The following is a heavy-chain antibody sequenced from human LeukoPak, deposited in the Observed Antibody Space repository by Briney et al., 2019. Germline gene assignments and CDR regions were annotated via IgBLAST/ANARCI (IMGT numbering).Heavy chain of an antibody. CDR3: ARNHCSGGSCYFDY. Sequence: PSETLSLTCTVCGGSISSYYWGWIRQPPGKGLEWIGYIYYSGSTNYNPSLKGRVTISADTTKNQFSLQLSSVTAADTAVYYCARNHCSGGSCYFDYWGQGTRVTVSS. CDR2: IYYSGST. J-gene: IGHJ4*02. CDR1: GGSISSYY. D-gene: IGHD2-15*01. V-gene: IGHV4-59*08.